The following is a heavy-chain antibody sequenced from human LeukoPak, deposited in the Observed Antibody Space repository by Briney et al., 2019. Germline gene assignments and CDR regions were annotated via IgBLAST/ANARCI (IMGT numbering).Heavy chain of an antibody. D-gene: IGHD3-10*01. CDR2: ISTTSSNM. V-gene: IGHV3-21*01. CDR3: ASGGNYYGSGSYYF. CDR1: GFTFGGYS. Sequence: GGSLRLSCAASGFTFGGYSMNWVRQAPGKVLEWVSSISTTSSNMYYADSLKGRFTISRDNAKNSLFLQMNSLRAEDTAVYYCASGGNYYGSGSYYFWGQGTLVTVSS. J-gene: IGHJ4*02.